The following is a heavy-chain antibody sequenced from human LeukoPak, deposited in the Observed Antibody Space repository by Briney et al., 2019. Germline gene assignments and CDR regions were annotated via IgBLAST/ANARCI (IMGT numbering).Heavy chain of an antibody. CDR2: ISAGDST. Sequence: GGSLRLSCAASGFTFSSYAMSWVRQAPGKGLEWVSTISAGDSTYYPDSVKGRFIISRDNSKNTLYLQMNSLRAEDTAVYYCARDAYVGYCSGGSCYTYYFDYWGQGTLVTVSS. J-gene: IGHJ4*02. D-gene: IGHD2-15*01. CDR3: ARDAYVGYCSGGSCYTYYFDY. CDR1: GFTFSSYA. V-gene: IGHV3-23*01.